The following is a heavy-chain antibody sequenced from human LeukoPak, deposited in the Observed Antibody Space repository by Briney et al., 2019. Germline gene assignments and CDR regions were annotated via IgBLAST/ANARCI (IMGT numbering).Heavy chain of an antibody. V-gene: IGHV4-34*01. CDR3: ATLGAPIDY. Sequence: SETLSLTCAVYGGSFSGYYWNWIRQPPGKGLEWIGEINHSGSTNYNPSLKSRVTISVDTSKNQFSLKLSSVTAADTAVYYCATLGAPIDYWGQGTLVTVSS. D-gene: IGHD1-26*01. CDR1: GGSFSGYY. J-gene: IGHJ4*02. CDR2: INHSGST.